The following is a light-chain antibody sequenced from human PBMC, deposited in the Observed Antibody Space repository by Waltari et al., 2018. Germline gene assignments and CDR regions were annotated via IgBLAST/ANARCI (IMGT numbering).Light chain of an antibody. V-gene: IGKV1-39*01. Sequence: DIQMTQSPSSLSASAGDRVTITCRASQSISNYLNWYQQNPGKAPKVLIYSASALQSGVPSRFSGSGSGTDFTLTISSLQPEDFATYYCQQSYSVPPYTFGQGTKLEIK. J-gene: IGKJ2*01. CDR1: QSISNY. CDR2: SAS. CDR3: QQSYSVPPYT.